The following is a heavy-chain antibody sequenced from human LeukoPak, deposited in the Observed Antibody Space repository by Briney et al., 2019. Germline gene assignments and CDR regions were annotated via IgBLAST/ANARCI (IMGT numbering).Heavy chain of an antibody. CDR3: AARGYCSSTSCYPGRYFDY. Sequence: GGSLRLSCAASGFTFSSYAMSWVRQAPGKGLEWVSAISGSGGSTYYADSVKGRFTISRDNSKNTLYLQMNSLRAEDTAVYYCAARGYCSSTSCYPGRYFDYWGQGTLVTVSS. J-gene: IGHJ4*02. V-gene: IGHV3-23*01. CDR2: ISGSGGST. CDR1: GFTFSSYA. D-gene: IGHD2-2*01.